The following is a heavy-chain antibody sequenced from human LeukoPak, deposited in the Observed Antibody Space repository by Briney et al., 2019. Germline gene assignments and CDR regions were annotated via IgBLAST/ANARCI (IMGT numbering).Heavy chain of an antibody. J-gene: IGHJ4*02. Sequence: GGSLRLSCAASGFTFSSYGMHWVRQAPGKGLEWVAVISYDGSNKYYADSVKGRFTISRDNSKNTLYLQMNSLRAEDTAVYYCARDGYCSSTSCPGIRYYFDYWGQGTLVTVSS. CDR1: GFTFSSYG. CDR3: ARDGYCSSTSCPGIRYYFDY. V-gene: IGHV3-30*03. D-gene: IGHD2-2*01. CDR2: ISYDGSNK.